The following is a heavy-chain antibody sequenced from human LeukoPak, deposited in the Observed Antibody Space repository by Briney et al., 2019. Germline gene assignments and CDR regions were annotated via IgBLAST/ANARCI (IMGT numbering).Heavy chain of an antibody. CDR3: AKDIMVMYSSGGGMDV. Sequence: GRSLRLSCAASGLTFDDYAMHWVRQAPGKGLEWVSGISWNSGSIGYADSVKGRFTISRDNAKNSLYLQMNSLRAEDTALYYCAKDIMVMYSSGGGMDVWGQGTTVTVSS. J-gene: IGHJ6*02. V-gene: IGHV3-9*01. CDR1: GLTFDDYA. CDR2: ISWNSGSI. D-gene: IGHD6-19*01.